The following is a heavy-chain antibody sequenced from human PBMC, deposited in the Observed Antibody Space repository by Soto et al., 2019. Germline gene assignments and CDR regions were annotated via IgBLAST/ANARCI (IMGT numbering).Heavy chain of an antibody. J-gene: IGHJ4*02. CDR3: AKGPSSGWYYIDY. CDR2: ISYDGSNK. V-gene: IGHV3-30*18. CDR1: GFTFSSYG. Sequence: QVQLVESGGGVVQPGRSLRLSCAASGFTFSSYGMHGVRQAPGKGLEWVAVISYDGSNKYYADSVKGRFTISRDNSNNTLYLQMNSLRAEDTAVYYCAKGPSSGWYYIDYWGQGTLVTVSS. D-gene: IGHD6-19*01.